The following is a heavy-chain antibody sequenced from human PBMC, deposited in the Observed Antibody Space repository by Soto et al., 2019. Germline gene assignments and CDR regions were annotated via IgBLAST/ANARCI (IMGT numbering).Heavy chain of an antibody. Sequence: VQLVESGGGLVQPGGSLRLSCAASGFTFSTYWMSWVRQAPGKGLEWVANIKEDGSEKYYVDSVKGRFTISRDNANNSLYLQTNRRRAEDTAVYYCVRVGRVGGYWGQGTLVTVSS. V-gene: IGHV3-7*03. CDR2: IKEDGSEK. CDR3: VRVGRVGGY. J-gene: IGHJ4*02. D-gene: IGHD3-16*01. CDR1: GFTFSTYW.